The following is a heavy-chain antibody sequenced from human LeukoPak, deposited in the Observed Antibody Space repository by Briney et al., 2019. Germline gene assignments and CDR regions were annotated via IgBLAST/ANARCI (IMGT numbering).Heavy chain of an antibody. Sequence: SETLSLTCAVSGAPINSTKWWTWVRQPPGKGLEWIGEIYHSGGTNYNPSLKSRVTISADKSRNQFSLKLNSVTAADTAVYYCARGSTWSDYWGQGTLVTVSS. CDR1: GAPINSTKW. J-gene: IGHJ4*02. CDR3: ARGSTWSDY. D-gene: IGHD6-13*01. CDR2: IYHSGGT. V-gene: IGHV4-4*02.